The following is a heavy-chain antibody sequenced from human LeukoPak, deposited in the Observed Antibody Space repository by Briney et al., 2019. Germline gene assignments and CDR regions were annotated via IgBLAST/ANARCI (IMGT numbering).Heavy chain of an antibody. D-gene: IGHD3-3*01. J-gene: IGHJ4*02. CDR3: ARELRFLEWSYFDY. V-gene: IGHV1-2*02. Sequence: ASVKVSCKASGYTFTGYYMHWVRQAPGQGLEWMGWINPNSGGTNYAQKFQGRVTMTRDTSISTAYMELSRLRSDDTAVYYCARELRFLEWSYFDYWGQGTLVTVSP. CDR2: INPNSGGT. CDR1: GYTFTGYY.